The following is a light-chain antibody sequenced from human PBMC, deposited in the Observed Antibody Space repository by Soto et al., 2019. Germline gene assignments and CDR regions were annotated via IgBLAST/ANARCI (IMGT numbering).Light chain of an antibody. CDR2: DVN. J-gene: IGLJ2*01. CDR3: TSWTTSTTML. V-gene: IGLV2-14*03. CDR1: SSDIGAYNF. Sequence: QSALTQPASVSGSPGQSITISCPGTSSDIGAYNFVSWYQQHPGKAPKLMLYDVNIRPSGVSNRVSGSKSGNTASLTISGLQAEDEADYYCTSWTTSTTMLFGGGTKVTVL.